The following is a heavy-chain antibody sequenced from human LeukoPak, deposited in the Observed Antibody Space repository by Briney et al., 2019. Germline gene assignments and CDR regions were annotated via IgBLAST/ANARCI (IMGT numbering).Heavy chain of an antibody. CDR1: GGSISSYY. J-gene: IGHJ4*02. D-gene: IGHD2-2*01. CDR2: IYDSGST. Sequence: SETLSLTCTVSGGSISSYYWSWIRQSPGKGLEWIGYIYDSGSTDYNPSLKSRVTISLDTSKNLFSLRLNSVTAADTAVYYCARLRTYSASWDYWGQGTLVTVSS. V-gene: IGHV4-59*08. CDR3: ARLRTYSASWDY.